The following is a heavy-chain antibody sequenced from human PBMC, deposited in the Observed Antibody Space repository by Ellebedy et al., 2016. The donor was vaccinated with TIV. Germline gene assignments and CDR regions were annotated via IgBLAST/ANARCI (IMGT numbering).Heavy chain of an antibody. CDR2: IYYSGST. CDR3: ARVVPAAYIYYYYMDV. V-gene: IGHV4-30-4*01. J-gene: IGHJ6*03. CDR1: GGSISSYY. Sequence: SETLSLTXTVSGGSISSYYWGWIRQPPGKGLEWIGYIYYSGSTYYNPSLKSRVTISVDTSKNQFSLKLSSVTAADTAVYYCARVVPAAYIYYYYMDVWGKGTTVTVSS. D-gene: IGHD2-2*01.